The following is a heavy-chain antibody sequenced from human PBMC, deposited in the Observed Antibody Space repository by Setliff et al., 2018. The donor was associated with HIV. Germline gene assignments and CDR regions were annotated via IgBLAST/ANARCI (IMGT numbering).Heavy chain of an antibody. V-gene: IGHV3-48*04. D-gene: IGHD6-13*01. J-gene: IGHJ4*02. CDR1: GFTFSSYS. CDR2: ISSSSTI. CDR3: ARGFTAAAGPTGC. Sequence: GGSLRLSCAASGFTFSSYSMNWVRQAPGKGLEWVSYISSSSTIYYADSVKGRFTISRDNAKNSLYLQMNSLRAEDTAVYYCARGFTAAAGPTGCWGQGTLVTVSS.